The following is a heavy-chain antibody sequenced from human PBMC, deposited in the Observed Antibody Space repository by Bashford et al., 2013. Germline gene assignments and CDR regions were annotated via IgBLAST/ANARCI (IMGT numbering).Heavy chain of an antibody. Sequence: WVRQAPGQGLEWMGGIIPIFGTANYAQKFQGRVTITADKSTSTAYMELSSLRSEDTAVYYCARDRGSSGWYYFDYWGQGTLVTVSS. J-gene: IGHJ4*02. CDR2: IIPIFGTA. CDR3: ARDRGSSGWYYFDY. V-gene: IGHV1-69*06. D-gene: IGHD6-19*01.